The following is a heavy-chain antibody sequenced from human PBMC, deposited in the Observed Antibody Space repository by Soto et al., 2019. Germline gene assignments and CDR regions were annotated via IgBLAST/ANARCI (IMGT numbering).Heavy chain of an antibody. Sequence: QVQLVESGGGVVQPGRSLRLSCAASGFTFNNYGMHWVCQAPGKGLEWVALIWHDGSNKGYADSVKGRFTISRDNSKNTLNLQMNSLRVEDTAVYYCTRAAIKGELLDYWGQGTQVTVSS. D-gene: IGHD1-26*01. J-gene: IGHJ4*02. CDR3: TRAAIKGELLDY. V-gene: IGHV3-33*01. CDR2: IWHDGSNK. CDR1: GFTFNNYG.